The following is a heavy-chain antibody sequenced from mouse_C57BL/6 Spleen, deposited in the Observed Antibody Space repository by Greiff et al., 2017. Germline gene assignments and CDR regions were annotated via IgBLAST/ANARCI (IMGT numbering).Heavy chain of an antibody. CDR2: ISSGSSTI. D-gene: IGHD1-1*01. J-gene: IGHJ3*01. Sequence: EVKLVESGGGLVKPGGSLKLSCAASGFTFSDYGMHWVRQAPEKGLEWVAYISSGSSTIYYADTVKGRFTISRDNAKNTLVLQMTSLRSEDTAMYYCARDYGEGFAYWGQGTLVTVSA. V-gene: IGHV5-17*01. CDR1: GFTFSDYG. CDR3: ARDYGEGFAY.